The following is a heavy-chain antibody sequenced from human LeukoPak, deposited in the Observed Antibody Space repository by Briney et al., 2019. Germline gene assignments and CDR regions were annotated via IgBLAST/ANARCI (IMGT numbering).Heavy chain of an antibody. CDR3: ARRGLVGLGY. J-gene: IGHJ4*02. CDR1: GGSISSTSYY. D-gene: IGHD6-6*01. Sequence: SETLSLTCVVSGGSISSTSYYWGWIRQPPGKGLEWIGSIYYSGSTYYSPSLKSRVTISVDTSKNQFSLKLSSVTAADTAVYYCARRGLVGLGYWGQGTLVTVSS. V-gene: IGHV4-39*07. CDR2: IYYSGST.